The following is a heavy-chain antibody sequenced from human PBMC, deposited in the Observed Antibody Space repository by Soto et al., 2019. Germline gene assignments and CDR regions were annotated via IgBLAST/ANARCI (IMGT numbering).Heavy chain of an antibody. V-gene: IGHV3-73*01. D-gene: IGHD3-3*01. J-gene: IGHJ4*02. CDR2: IRSKPNKFAT. CDR1: GFNSVGSG. CDR3: ASVRLFGVVFDY. Sequence: AAGFNSVGSGGHCVRKTNGKGLEWIGRIRSKPNKFATTYGASMQGRLSFSRDDSKNTAYLQMNSLKTEDTAVYYCASVRLFGVVFDYCGRATLLSVSS.